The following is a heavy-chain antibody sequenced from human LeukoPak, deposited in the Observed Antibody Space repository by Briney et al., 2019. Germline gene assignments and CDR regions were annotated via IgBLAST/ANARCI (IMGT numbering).Heavy chain of an antibody. CDR1: GFTVSSNY. J-gene: IGHJ4*02. CDR2: IYSGSDYI. V-gene: IGHV3-21*01. D-gene: IGHD4/OR15-4a*01. CDR3: ARDLPVSGAYHNFDC. Sequence: PGGSLRLSCAASGFTVSSNYMNWVRQAPGKGLEWVSTIYSGSDYIYYADSVRGRFTISRDNAKNSLYLQMNSLRVEDTAVYYCARDLPVSGAYHNFDCWGQGTLVTVSS.